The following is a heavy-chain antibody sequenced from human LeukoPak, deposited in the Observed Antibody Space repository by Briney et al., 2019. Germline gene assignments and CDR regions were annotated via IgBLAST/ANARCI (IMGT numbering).Heavy chain of an antibody. V-gene: IGHV3-66*02. CDR2: IYSGGST. Sequence: GGSLRLSCAASGFTVRSNYMSWVRQAPGKGLEWVSIIYSGGSTYYADSVKGRFTISRDNSKNTLYLQVNSLRVEDTGVYYCARDEWELLRAYWGQGTLVTVSS. CDR1: GFTVRSNY. CDR3: ARDEWELLRAY. D-gene: IGHD1-26*01. J-gene: IGHJ4*02.